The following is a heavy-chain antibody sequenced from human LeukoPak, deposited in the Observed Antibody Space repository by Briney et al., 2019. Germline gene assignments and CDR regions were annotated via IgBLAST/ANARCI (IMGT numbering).Heavy chain of an antibody. CDR2: ISGSGGST. CDR3: TTGDIVATRAVYDI. V-gene: IGHV3-23*01. J-gene: IGHJ3*02. Sequence: GGSLRLSCAASGFTSSSYAMSWVRQAPGKGLEWVSAISGSGGSTYYADSVKGRFTISRDNSKNTLYLQMNSLKTEDSAVYYCTTGDIVATRAVYDIWGQGTMVTVSS. D-gene: IGHD5-12*01. CDR1: GFTSSSYA.